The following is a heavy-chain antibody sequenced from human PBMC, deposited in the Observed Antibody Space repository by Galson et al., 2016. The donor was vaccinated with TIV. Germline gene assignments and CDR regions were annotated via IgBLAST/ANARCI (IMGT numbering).Heavy chain of an antibody. CDR3: ARATAGEISFLVDY. J-gene: IGHJ4*02. CDR2: ISRDGSSY. CDR1: GFTFSSNA. V-gene: IGHV3-30*01. Sequence: SLRLSCAASGFTFSSNAMHWVRQAPGKGLEWLTVISRDGSSYYYADSVEGRLTISRDNSKNALYLQMNSLRPDDTAVYYCARATAGEISFLVDYWGQGTLVTVSS. D-gene: IGHD3-16*02.